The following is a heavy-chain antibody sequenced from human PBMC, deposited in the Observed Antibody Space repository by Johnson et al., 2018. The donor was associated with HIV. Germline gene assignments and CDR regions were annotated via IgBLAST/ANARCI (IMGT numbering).Heavy chain of an antibody. Sequence: QVQLVESGGGVVQPGGSLRLSCAASGFTFSSYGMHWVRQAPGKGLEWVAFIRYDGSNKYYADSVKGRFTISRDNSKNTLYLQMNSLRAEDTGVYYWAKDVAFLGDAVDVWGQGTMVTVSS. D-gene: IGHD2-21*01. CDR3: AKDVAFLGDAVDV. V-gene: IGHV3-30*02. CDR2: IRYDGSNK. CDR1: GFTFSSYG. J-gene: IGHJ3*01.